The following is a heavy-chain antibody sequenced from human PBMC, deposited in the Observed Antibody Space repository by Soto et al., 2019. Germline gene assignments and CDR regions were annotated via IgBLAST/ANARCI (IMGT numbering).Heavy chain of an antibody. CDR1: GGSVSGSKW. D-gene: IGHD7-27*01. V-gene: IGHV4-4*02. CDR3: ARVSLQESPWGEGTQGHFDH. CDR2: SYYDGST. J-gene: IGHJ4*02. Sequence: NPSETLSLTCAVSGGSVSGSKWWSWVRQPPGKGLEWIGESYYDGSTNYNPSLESRVTISVDKSKNQFSLKLTSVTAADTAVYYCARVSLQESPWGEGTQGHFDHWGQGTLVTVSS.